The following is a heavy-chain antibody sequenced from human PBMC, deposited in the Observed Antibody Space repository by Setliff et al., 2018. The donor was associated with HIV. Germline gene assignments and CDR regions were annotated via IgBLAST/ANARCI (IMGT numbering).Heavy chain of an antibody. D-gene: IGHD2-8*01. J-gene: IGHJ4*02. V-gene: IGHV4-39*07. CDR2: INHSGST. CDR3: ATGLIMAPDY. Sequence: SETLSLTCTVSGGSISSSRYYWGWIRQPPGKGLEWIGQINHSGSTNYNPSLRSRVTISIGTSKNQFSLKLSSVTAADTAVYYCATGLIMAPDYWGQGSLVTVSS. CDR1: GGSISSSRYY.